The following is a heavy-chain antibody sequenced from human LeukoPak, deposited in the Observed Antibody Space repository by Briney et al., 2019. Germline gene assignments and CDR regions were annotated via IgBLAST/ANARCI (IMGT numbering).Heavy chain of an antibody. CDR3: ASGYYDSFRFDY. CDR2: INPNSGGT. D-gene: IGHD3-22*01. CDR1: GYTFTGYY. V-gene: IGHV1-2*06. J-gene: IGHJ4*02. Sequence: GASVKVSCKASGYTFTGYYMHWVRQAPGQGLEWMGRINPNSGGTNYAQKFQGRVTMTRDTSISRAYRQLSRLRSDDTAVYYCASGYYDSFRFDYWGQGTLVTVSS.